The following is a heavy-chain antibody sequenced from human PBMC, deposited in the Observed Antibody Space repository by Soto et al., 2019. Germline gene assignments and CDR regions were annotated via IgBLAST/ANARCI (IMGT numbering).Heavy chain of an antibody. CDR2: ISGSGGST. D-gene: IGHD3-3*01. CDR1: GFTFSSYA. CDR3: AKDRVTIFAPPPDY. V-gene: IGHV3-23*01. J-gene: IGHJ4*02. Sequence: GGSLRLASAASGFTFSSYAMSWVRQAPGKGLEWVSAISGSGGSTYYADSVKGRFTISRDNSKNTLYLQMNSLRAEDTAVYYCAKDRVTIFAPPPDYWGQGTLVTVSS.